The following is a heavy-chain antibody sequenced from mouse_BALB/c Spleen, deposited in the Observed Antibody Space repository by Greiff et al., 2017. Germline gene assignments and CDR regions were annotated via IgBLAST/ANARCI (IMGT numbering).Heavy chain of an antibody. D-gene: IGHD1-1*01. CDR1: GFNIKDYY. CDR2: INPSNGGT. Sequence: VQLQQSGAELVRSGASVKLSCTASGFNIKDYYMYWVKQRPGQGLEWIGGINPSNGGTNFNEKFKSKATLTVDKSSSTAYMQLSSLTSEDSAVYYCTRSTPLLGNWFAYWGQGTLVTVSA. CDR3: TRSTPLLGNWFAY. J-gene: IGHJ3*01. V-gene: IGHV1S81*02.